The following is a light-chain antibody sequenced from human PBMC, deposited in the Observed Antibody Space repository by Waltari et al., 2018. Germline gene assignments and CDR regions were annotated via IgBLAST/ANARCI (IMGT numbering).Light chain of an antibody. CDR2: EVN. CDR3: CSYAGSNTFVL. V-gene: IGLV2-23*02. CDR1: SSDVGLYNL. Sequence: QSALTQPASVSGSPGQSLTISCTGPSSDVGLYNLVSWYQQHPGKAPKLIIVEVNKRPSGISNRFSASKSGNTASLTISALQAEDEADYYCCSYAGSNTFVLFGGGTTLTVL. J-gene: IGLJ2*01.